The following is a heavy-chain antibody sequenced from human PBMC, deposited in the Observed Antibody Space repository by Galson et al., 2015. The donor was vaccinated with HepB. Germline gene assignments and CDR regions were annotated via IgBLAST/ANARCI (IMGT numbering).Heavy chain of an antibody. CDR3: ARANRVTTVTRAPLGY. CDR2: ISAYNGNT. J-gene: IGHJ4*02. D-gene: IGHD4-17*01. Sequence: SVKVSCKASGYTFTTYGISWVRQAPGQGLEWMGWISAYNGNTNYAQKLQGRVTMTTDTSTSTAYMELRSLRSDDTAVYYCARANRVTTVTRAPLGYWGQGTLVTVSS. CDR1: GYTFTTYG. V-gene: IGHV1-18*01.